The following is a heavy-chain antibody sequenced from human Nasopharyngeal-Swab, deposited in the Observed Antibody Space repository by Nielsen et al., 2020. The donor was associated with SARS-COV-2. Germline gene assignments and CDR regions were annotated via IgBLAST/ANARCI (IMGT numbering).Heavy chain of an antibody. CDR3: ARGHRRTTVTNYWYFDL. J-gene: IGHJ2*01. Sequence: WIRQPPGKGLEWIGEINHSGSTNYNPSLKSRVTISVDTSKSQFSLKLSSVTAADTAVYYCARGHRRTTVTNYWYFDLWGRGTLVTVSS. D-gene: IGHD4-17*01. V-gene: IGHV4-34*01. CDR2: INHSGST.